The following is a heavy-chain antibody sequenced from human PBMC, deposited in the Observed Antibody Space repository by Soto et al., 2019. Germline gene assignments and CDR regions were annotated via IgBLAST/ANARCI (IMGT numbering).Heavy chain of an antibody. D-gene: IGHD3-22*01. CDR3: ARYGGREGDSSGYYPFDY. V-gene: IGHV3-30-3*01. Sequence: LRLSCAASGFTFSSYAMHWVRQAPGKGLEWVAVISHDGSNKYYADSVKGRFTISRDNSKNTLYLQMNSLRAEDTAVYYCARYGGREGDSSGYYPFDYWGQGTLVTVSS. CDR2: ISHDGSNK. CDR1: GFTFSSYA. J-gene: IGHJ4*02.